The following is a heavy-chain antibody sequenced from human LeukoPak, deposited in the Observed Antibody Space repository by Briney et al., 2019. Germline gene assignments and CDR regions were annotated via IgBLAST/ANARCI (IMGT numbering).Heavy chain of an antibody. J-gene: IGHJ3*02. Sequence: GGSLRLSCAASGFTLGSYWMHWVRQAPGKGLVWVSRIDGHGTSTSYADSVKGRFTISRDNAKNTLYLQMNSLRAEDTAVYYCAKVVSYGGNSPVGYDAFDIWGQGTMVTVSS. CDR1: GFTLGSYW. CDR2: IDGHGTST. V-gene: IGHV3-74*01. D-gene: IGHD4-23*01. CDR3: AKVVSYGGNSPVGYDAFDI.